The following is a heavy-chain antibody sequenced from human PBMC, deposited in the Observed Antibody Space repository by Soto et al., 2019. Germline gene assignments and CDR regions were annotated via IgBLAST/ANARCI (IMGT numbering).Heavy chain of an antibody. V-gene: IGHV3-30*18. CDR2: ISYDGKVA. CDR1: GFTFSSYG. CDR3: AKEGPTTDWYLDY. D-gene: IGHD2-21*01. Sequence: QVQLVESGGGVVQPGRSLRLSCAASGFTFSSYGMHWVRQAPGKGLEWVTVISYDGKVAYYADSVKGRLTISRDNSKNTLYLQINSLRTVDTAMYYCAKEGPTTDWYLDYWGQGTLVTVSS. J-gene: IGHJ4*02.